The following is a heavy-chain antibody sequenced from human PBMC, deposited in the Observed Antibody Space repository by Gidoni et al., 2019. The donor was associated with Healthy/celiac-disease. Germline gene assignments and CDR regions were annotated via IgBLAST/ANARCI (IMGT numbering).Heavy chain of an antibody. CDR2: ISSSSSTI. J-gene: IGHJ3*02. CDR1: GFTFSSYS. CDR3: ARGLPACSTGDDAFDI. D-gene: IGHD7-27*01. V-gene: IGHV3-48*01. Sequence: EVQLVESGGGLVQPGGSLRLSCAASGFTFSSYSMNWVRQAPGKGLEWVSYISSSSSTIYYADSVKGRFTISRDNAKNSLYLQMNSLRAEDTAVYYCARGLPACSTGDDAFDIWGQGTMVTVSS.